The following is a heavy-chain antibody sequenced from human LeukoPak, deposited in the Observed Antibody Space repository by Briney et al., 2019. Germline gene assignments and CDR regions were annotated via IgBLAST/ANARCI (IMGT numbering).Heavy chain of an antibody. CDR1: GFTFSSYW. V-gene: IGHV3-7*01. CDR2: IKQDGSEK. J-gene: IGHJ6*03. D-gene: IGHD3-22*01. Sequence: GGSLRLSCAASGFTFSSYWMSWVRQAPGKGLEWVANIKQDGSEKYYVDSVKGRFTISRDNAKNSLYLQMNSLRAEDTAVYYCARFGYYYDSSDQGYYYYYYYMDVWGKGTTVTVSS. CDR3: ARFGYYYDSSDQGYYYYYYYMDV.